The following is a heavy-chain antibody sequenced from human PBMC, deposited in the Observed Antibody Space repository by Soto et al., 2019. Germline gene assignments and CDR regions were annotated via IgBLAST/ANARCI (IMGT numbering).Heavy chain of an antibody. D-gene: IGHD5-18*01. Sequence: GASVKVSCKASGYTFTGYYMHWVRQAPGQGLEWMGWINPNSGGTNYAQKFQGRVTMTRDTSISTAYMELSRLRSDDTAVYYCALTDTAMVKAFDYWGQGTLVTVSS. CDR2: INPNSGGT. CDR3: ALTDTAMVKAFDY. J-gene: IGHJ4*02. CDR1: GYTFTGYY. V-gene: IGHV1-2*02.